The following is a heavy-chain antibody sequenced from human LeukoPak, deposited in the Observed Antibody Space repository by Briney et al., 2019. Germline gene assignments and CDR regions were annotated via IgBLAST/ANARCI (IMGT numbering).Heavy chain of an antibody. V-gene: IGHV1-18*01. D-gene: IGHD4-17*01. Sequence: ASVKVSCTASGYIFTNYGITWVRQAPGQGLEWLGWISAYNGAARYGSRFQGRVTMTTDTSTNTAFIELRDLRSDDTAFYYCARDNGDQRDHWGQGTLVTVSS. CDR3: ARDNGDQRDH. CDR2: ISAYNGAA. CDR1: GYIFTNYG. J-gene: IGHJ4*02.